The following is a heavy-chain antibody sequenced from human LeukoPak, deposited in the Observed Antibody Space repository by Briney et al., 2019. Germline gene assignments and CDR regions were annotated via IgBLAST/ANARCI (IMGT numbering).Heavy chain of an antibody. CDR2: INNDGTAT. Sequence: GGSLRLSCAASGFTFNYFWMHWVRQVPGKGLVWVAGINNDGTATYYADSVKGRFTISRDNAKNTVYLQMNGLRAEDTTVYYCATFSEYWAQGTLVSVST. D-gene: IGHD3-3*02. V-gene: IGHV3-74*01. CDR1: GFTFNYFW. J-gene: IGHJ4*02. CDR3: ATFSEY.